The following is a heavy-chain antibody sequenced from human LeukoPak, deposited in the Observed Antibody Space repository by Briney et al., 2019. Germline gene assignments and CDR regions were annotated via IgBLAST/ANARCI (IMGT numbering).Heavy chain of an antibody. J-gene: IGHJ4*02. CDR2: IYYSGST. CDR1: GGSISSSSYY. V-gene: IGHV4-39*01. CDR3: ARHTIRGYDVSTFDY. Sequence: SETLSLTCTVSGGSISSSSYYWGRIRQPPGKGLEWIGSIYYSGSTYYNPSLKSRVTISVDTSKNQFSLKLSSVTAADTAVYYCARHTIRGYDVSTFDYWGQGTLVTVSS. D-gene: IGHD5-12*01.